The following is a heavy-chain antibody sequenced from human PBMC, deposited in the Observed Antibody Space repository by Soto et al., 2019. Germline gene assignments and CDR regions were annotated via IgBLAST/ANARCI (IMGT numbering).Heavy chain of an antibody. CDR3: ARRWGEGRVDY. Sequence: QVQLQESGPGLVKPSGTLSLTCAVSGGSISSSNWWSWVRQPPGKGLEWIGEIYHSGSTNYNPSLKSRVTIAAHKPSNQFSLNLSSVTAADTAVYYCARRWGEGRVDYWGQGTLVTVSS. D-gene: IGHD3-10*01. J-gene: IGHJ4*02. V-gene: IGHV4-4*02. CDR2: IYHSGST. CDR1: GGSISSSNW.